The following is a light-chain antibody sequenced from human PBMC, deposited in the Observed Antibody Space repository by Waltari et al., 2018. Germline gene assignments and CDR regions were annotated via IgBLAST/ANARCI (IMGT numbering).Light chain of an antibody. J-gene: IGLJ3*02. CDR3: ASWDYSLNGWV. CDR1: TSNIGTKT. V-gene: IGLV1-44*01. Sequence: QSVLTQPPSASGSPGPKVTISCSGSTSNIGTKTVNWYQQFPRTATKVVIYSNHYRPPGVPDRLSGSKAGSSTSLAISGVQSEDEAEYYCASWDYSLNGWVFGGGTKLTVL. CDR2: SNH.